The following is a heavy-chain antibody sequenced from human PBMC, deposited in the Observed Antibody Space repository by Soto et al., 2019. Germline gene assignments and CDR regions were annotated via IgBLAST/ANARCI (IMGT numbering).Heavy chain of an antibody. J-gene: IGHJ3*02. Sequence: PGGALRLSCAASGFTFSSYAMHWVRQAPGKGLEWVAVISYDGSNKYYADSVKGRFTISRDNSKNTLYLQMNSLRAEDTAVYYCARNGGGDAFDIWGQGTMVTVSS. CDR1: GFTFSSYA. CDR2: ISYDGSNK. CDR3: ARNGGGDAFDI. D-gene: IGHD4-17*01. V-gene: IGHV3-30-3*01.